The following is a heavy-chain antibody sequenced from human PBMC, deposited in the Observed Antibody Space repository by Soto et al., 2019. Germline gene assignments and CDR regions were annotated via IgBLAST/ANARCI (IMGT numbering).Heavy chain of an antibody. CDR2: IYPGDSDT. J-gene: IGHJ4*02. CDR1: GYRFSTYW. V-gene: IGHV5-51*01. CDR3: ARLGGIVDTGTWIQ. D-gene: IGHD1-26*01. Sequence: GESLKISCKASGYRFSTYWIGWVRQMPGKGPEWMAIIYPGDSDTRENPSFQGQVTTSADKSSNTVHLQWRSLKASDTAIYYCARLGGIVDTGTWIQWGQGTPVTVSS.